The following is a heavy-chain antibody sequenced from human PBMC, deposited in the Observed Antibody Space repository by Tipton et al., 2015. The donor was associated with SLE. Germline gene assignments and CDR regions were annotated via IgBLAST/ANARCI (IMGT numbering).Heavy chain of an antibody. CDR3: AGGGYYDFWSGYYPFDY. CDR1: GGSISSGGYY. D-gene: IGHD3-3*01. Sequence: LRLSCTVSGGSISSGGYYWSWIRQHPGKGLEWIGYIYYSGSTNYSPSLKSRVTISVDTSKNQFSLKLSSVTAADTAVYYCAGGGYYDFWSGYYPFDYWGQGTLVTVSS. J-gene: IGHJ4*02. V-gene: IGHV4-61*08. CDR2: IYYSGST.